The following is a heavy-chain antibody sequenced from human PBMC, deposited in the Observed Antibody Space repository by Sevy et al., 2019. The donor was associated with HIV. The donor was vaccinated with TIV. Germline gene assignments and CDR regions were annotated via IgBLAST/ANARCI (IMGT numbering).Heavy chain of an antibody. CDR1: GYTFTGYY. Sequence: ASVKVSCKASGYTFTGYYMHWVRQAPGQGLQWMGWINPDSGGPNYAPKFQGRVTLTRDTSISTAYMELSRLKSDDTAVYYCVRDDPYGYFEYWGQGTLVTVSS. V-gene: IGHV1-2*02. D-gene: IGHD2-21*01. J-gene: IGHJ4*02. CDR3: VRDDPYGYFEY. CDR2: INPDSGGP.